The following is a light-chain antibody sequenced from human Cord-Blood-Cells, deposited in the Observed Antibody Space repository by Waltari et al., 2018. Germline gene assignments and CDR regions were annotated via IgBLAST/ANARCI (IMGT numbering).Light chain of an antibody. J-gene: IGKJ2*03. CDR2: DAS. CDR3: QQYDNHPYS. Sequence: LQMTQSPSSLSASLGDRVTITCQASQGISNYLNWYQQKPGKAPKLLIYDASNLETGVPSRFSGSGSGTDFTFTISSLQPEDIATYYCQQYDNHPYSFGQGTKLEIK. CDR1: QGISNY. V-gene: IGKV1-33*01.